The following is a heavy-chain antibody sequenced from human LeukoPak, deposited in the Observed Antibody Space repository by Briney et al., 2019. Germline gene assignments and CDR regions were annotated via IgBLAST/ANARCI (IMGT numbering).Heavy chain of an antibody. J-gene: IGHJ4*02. D-gene: IGHD3-3*01. V-gene: IGHV3-23*01. CDR2: ISGSGGST. CDR1: GLTFSSYA. Sequence: TGGSLRLSCAASGLTFSSYAMSWVRQAPGKGLEWVSAISGSGGSTYYADSVKGRFTISRDNSKNTRYLQMNSLRAEDTAVYYCAPKGGRFLEWLLYWGQGTLVTVSS. CDR3: APKGGRFLEWLLY.